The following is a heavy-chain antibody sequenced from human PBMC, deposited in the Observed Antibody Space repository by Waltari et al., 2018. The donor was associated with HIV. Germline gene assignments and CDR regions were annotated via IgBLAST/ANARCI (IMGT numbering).Heavy chain of an antibody. D-gene: IGHD3-10*01. J-gene: IGHJ4*02. CDR1: GGSFSGYF. Sequence: QVQLQQWGAGLLKPSETLSLTCAVSGGSFSGYFWTWIRQAPGKGLEWLGEINQSGNTRYNPSLKSRVTTSIDTSKNQFSLRLNSVTAADTAVYYCARVFGGGHFDYWGRGTLVTVS. V-gene: IGHV4-34*01. CDR2: INQSGNT. CDR3: ARVFGGGHFDY.